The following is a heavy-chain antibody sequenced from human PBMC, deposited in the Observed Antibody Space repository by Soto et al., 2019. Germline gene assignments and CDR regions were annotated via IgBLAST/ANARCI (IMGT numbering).Heavy chain of an antibody. CDR1: GFTFTSSA. CDR2: IVVGSGNT. D-gene: IGHD3-10*01. Sequence: EASVKVSCKASGFTFTSSAMQWVRQARGQRLEWIGWIVVGSGNTNYAQKFQERVTITRDMSTSTAYMELSSLRSEDTAVYYCAADLWFGELFGYWGQGTLVTVSS. CDR3: AADLWFGELFGY. V-gene: IGHV1-58*02. J-gene: IGHJ4*02.